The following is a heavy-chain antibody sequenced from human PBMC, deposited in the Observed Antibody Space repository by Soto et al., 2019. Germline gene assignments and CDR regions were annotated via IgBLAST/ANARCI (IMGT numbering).Heavy chain of an antibody. CDR2: IFSSGTT. J-gene: IGHJ6*02. CDR3: ARVPSSFDYYYAMDV. CDR1: GDSISSGNKY. D-gene: IGHD3-16*01. V-gene: IGHV4-30-4*01. Sequence: SETLSLTCTVSGDSISSGNKYWSWIRQPPGKGLEWIGYIFSSGTTYYNPSLKSRLTMSLDASQNQFSLKLNSLTDADTAVYFCARVPSSFDYYYAMDVWGQGTTVTVSS.